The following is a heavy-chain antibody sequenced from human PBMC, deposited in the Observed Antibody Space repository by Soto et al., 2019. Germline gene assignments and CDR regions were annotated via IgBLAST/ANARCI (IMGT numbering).Heavy chain of an antibody. V-gene: IGHV1-58*01. J-gene: IGHJ6*02. CDR1: GFTFTSSA. CDR3: AAPDFEGAYFVPYPYYGMDV. CDR2: IVVGSGNT. D-gene: IGHD3-16*01. Sequence: XVKVSCKASGFTFTSSAVQWGRQARGQRLEWIGWIVVGSGNTNYAQKFQERVTITRDMSTSTAYMELSSLRSEDTAVYYCAAPDFEGAYFVPYPYYGMDVWGQGTXVTVSS.